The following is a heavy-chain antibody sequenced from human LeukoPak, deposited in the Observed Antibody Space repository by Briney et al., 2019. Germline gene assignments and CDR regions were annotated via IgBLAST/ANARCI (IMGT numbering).Heavy chain of an antibody. CDR1: GFTFSSYA. Sequence: GGSLRLSCAASGFTFSSYAMSWVRQAPGKGLEWVSAISGSGGSTYYADSVKGRFTISRDNSKNTLYLQMNSLRAEDTAVYYCARSRGDSSGYYYYYFDYWGQGALVTVSS. V-gene: IGHV3-23*01. CDR3: ARSRGDSSGYYYYYFDY. D-gene: IGHD3-22*01. CDR2: ISGSGGST. J-gene: IGHJ4*02.